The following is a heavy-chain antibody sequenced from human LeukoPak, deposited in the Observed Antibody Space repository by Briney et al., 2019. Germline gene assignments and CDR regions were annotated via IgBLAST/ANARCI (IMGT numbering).Heavy chain of an antibody. V-gene: IGHV3-64*01. Sequence: QSGGSLRLSCAASGFTFSNYPMYWVRQAPGKGLEYVSAISSDGGNTYYANSVKGRFTISRDNSMNTLYLQMGSLRAEDLAVYYCARGHVVGAHVYYFDYWGQGTLVTVSS. J-gene: IGHJ4*02. CDR2: ISSDGGNT. D-gene: IGHD1-26*01. CDR1: GFTFSNYP. CDR3: ARGHVVGAHVYYFDY.